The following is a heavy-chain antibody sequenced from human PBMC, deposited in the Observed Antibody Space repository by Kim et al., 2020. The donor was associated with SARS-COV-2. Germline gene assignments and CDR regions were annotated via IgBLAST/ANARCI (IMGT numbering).Heavy chain of an antibody. J-gene: IGHJ4*02. D-gene: IGHD4-17*01. V-gene: IGHV3-30*18. CDR3: AKDLRGDYVFDY. CDR1: GFTFSSYG. Sequence: GGSLRLSCAASGFTFSSYGMHWVRQAPGKGLEWVAVISYDGSNKYYADSVKGRFTISRDNSKNTLYLQMNSLRAEDTAVYYCAKDLRGDYVFDYWGQGTLVTVSS. CDR2: ISYDGSNK.